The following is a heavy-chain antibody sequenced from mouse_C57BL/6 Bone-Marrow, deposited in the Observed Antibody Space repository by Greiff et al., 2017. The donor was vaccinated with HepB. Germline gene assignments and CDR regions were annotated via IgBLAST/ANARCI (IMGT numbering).Heavy chain of an antibody. Sequence: EVHLVESGGGLVKPGGSLKLSCAASGFTFSSYTMSWVRQTPEKRLEWVATISGGGGNTYYPDSVKGRFTISRDNAKNTLYLQMSSLRSEDTALYYCARQGNGNYVGAMDYWGQGTSVTVSS. CDR2: ISGGGGNT. J-gene: IGHJ4*01. D-gene: IGHD2-1*01. CDR1: GFTFSSYT. V-gene: IGHV5-9*01. CDR3: ARQGNGNYVGAMDY.